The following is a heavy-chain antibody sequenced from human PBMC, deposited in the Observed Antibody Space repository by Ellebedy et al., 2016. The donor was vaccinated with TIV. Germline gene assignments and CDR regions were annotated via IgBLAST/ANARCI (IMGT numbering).Heavy chain of an antibody. CDR2: IYPGDSDT. D-gene: IGHD1-14*01. CDR1: GYSFPSYW. J-gene: IGHJ6*02. V-gene: IGHV5-51*01. CDR3: ARQPTGDYYGMDV. Sequence: KVSCKGSGYSFPSYWISWARPMPGKGLEWMGLIYPGDSDTRYSPSVQGQVTLSADKSISTAYLQWSSLKASDTAMYYCARQPTGDYYGMDVWGHGTTVTVSS.